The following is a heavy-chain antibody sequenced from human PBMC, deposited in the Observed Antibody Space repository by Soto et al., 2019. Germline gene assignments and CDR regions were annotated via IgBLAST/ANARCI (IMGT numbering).Heavy chain of an antibody. CDR3: ARETSVIDY. V-gene: IGHV1-46*01. CDR1: GYPFSSYY. J-gene: IGHJ4*02. Sequence: ASVKVSFKTSGYPFSSYYMHWVRQAPGQGLEWVAIINPSAGSTTYAPKFQGRVTVTRDTSTSTVYMELSSLRSEDTAVYYCARETSVIDYWGQGTLVTVSS. CDR2: INPSAGST.